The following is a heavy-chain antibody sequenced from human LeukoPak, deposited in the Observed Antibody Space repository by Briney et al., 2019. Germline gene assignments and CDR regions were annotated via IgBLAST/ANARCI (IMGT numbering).Heavy chain of an antibody. J-gene: IGHJ3*02. V-gene: IGHV3-30-3*01. CDR3: ARQSLSLWPQRVNAFDI. CDR2: ISYDGSNK. CDR1: GFTFSGYW. D-gene: IGHD2-21*01. Sequence: GGSLRLSCAASGFTFSGYWMNWARQAPGKGLEWVAVISYDGSNKYYADSVKGRFTISRDNSKNTLYLQMNSLRAEDTAVYYCARQSLSLWPQRVNAFDIWGQGTMVTVSS.